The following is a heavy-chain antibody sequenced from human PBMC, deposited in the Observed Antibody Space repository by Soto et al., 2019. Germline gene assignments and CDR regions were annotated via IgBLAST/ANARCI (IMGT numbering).Heavy chain of an antibody. V-gene: IGHV4-38-2*01. D-gene: IGHD3-22*01. CDR1: GYSISRGFY. CDR2: IYHTGNT. CDR3: ARNKMYYDNSGNYSLAGFDI. J-gene: IGHJ3*02. Sequence: SETLSLTCAVSGYSISRGFYWGWIRQSPGKGLEWIGSIYHTGNTYYNASLRSRVTISVDTSKNQFSLKLTSVTAADTAVYYCARNKMYYDNSGNYSLAGFDIWGHGTMVTVSS.